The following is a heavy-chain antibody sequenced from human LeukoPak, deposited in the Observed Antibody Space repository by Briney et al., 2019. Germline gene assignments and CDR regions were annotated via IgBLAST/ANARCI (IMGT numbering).Heavy chain of an antibody. CDR3: ARDGLTTHYYMDV. CDR1: GFTFSSYA. Sequence: GGSLRLSCAASGFTFSSYAMHWVRQAPGKGLEWVAVISYDGSNKYYADSVKGRFTISRDNSKNTLYLQMNSLRAEDTAVYYCARDGLTTHYYMDVWGRGTTVTVSS. D-gene: IGHD1-14*01. J-gene: IGHJ6*03. V-gene: IGHV3-30-3*01. CDR2: ISYDGSNK.